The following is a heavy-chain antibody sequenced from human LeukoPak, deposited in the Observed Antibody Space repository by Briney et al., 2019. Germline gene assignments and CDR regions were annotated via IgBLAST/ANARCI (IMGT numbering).Heavy chain of an antibody. V-gene: IGHV3-11*04. CDR2: ISSSGSTI. D-gene: IGHD5-18*01. CDR3: ARVRYSYGRDYYYYYYMDV. Sequence: GGSLRLSCATSGFTFSDYYMSWILQAPGKGLEWVSYISSSGSTIYYADSVKGRFTISRDNAKNSLYLQMNSLRAEDTAVYYCARVRYSYGRDYYYYYYMDVWGKGTTVTISS. CDR1: GFTFSDYY. J-gene: IGHJ6*03.